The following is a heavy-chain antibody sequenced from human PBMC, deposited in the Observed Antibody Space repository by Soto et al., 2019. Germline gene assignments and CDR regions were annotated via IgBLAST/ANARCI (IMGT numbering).Heavy chain of an antibody. D-gene: IGHD5-18*01. CDR2: INPSGGST. CDR1: GYTFTSYY. V-gene: IGHV1-46*01. CDR3: AREVERGYSYGYLEY. Sequence: QVQLVQSGAEVKKPGASVKVSCKTSGYTFTSYYLHWVRQAPGQGLEWMGIINPSGGSTTYAQKFQGRVTMTRDTSTSTVYMELSSLRSDDTAVYYCAREVERGYSYGYLEYWGQGTLVTVSS. J-gene: IGHJ4*02.